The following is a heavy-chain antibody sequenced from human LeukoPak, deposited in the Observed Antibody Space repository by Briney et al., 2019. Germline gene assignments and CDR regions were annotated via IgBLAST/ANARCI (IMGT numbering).Heavy chain of an antibody. J-gene: IGHJ4*02. D-gene: IGHD6-13*01. CDR1: GDSISNYY. V-gene: IGHV4-4*07. CDR3: AREAAAGTFYFDY. Sequence: SETLSLTCIVSGDSISNYYWSWIRQPAGKGLEWIGRIYTSGSTNYNPSLKSRVTMSVDASKNQFSLKLSSVTAADTAVYYCAREAAAGTFYFDYWGQGTLVTVSS. CDR2: IYTSGST.